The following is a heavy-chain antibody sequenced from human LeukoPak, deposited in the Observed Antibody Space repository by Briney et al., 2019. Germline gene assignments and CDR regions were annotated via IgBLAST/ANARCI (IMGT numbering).Heavy chain of an antibody. CDR2: IYYSGST. Sequence: SETLSLTCAVSGYSISSSNWWGWIRQPPGKGLEWIGYIYYSGSTYYNPSLKSRVTMSVDTSKNQFSLKLSSVTVVDTAVYYCARSVDGGNSPFDYWGQGTLVTVSS. CDR3: ARSVDGGNSPFDY. V-gene: IGHV4-28*01. J-gene: IGHJ4*02. D-gene: IGHD4-23*01. CDR1: GYSISSSNW.